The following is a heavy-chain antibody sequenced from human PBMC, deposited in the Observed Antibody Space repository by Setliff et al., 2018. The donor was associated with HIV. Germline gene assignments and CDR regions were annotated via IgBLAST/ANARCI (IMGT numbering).Heavy chain of an antibody. CDR3: ARVLPYDSTGFLLYYFDN. V-gene: IGHV4-39*01. D-gene: IGHD3-22*01. Sequence: SETLSLTCTVSGGSIRTEDVYWSWIRQPPGKGLEWIGSIYYSGSTYYNPSLKSRVTISVDTSKNQFSLKLSSVTAADTAVYYCARVLPYDSTGFLLYYFDNWGQGTLVTVSS. J-gene: IGHJ4*02. CDR1: GGSIRTEDVY. CDR2: IYYSGST.